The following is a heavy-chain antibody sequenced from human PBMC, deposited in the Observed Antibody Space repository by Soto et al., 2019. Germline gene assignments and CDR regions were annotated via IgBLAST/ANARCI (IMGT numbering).Heavy chain of an antibody. D-gene: IGHD3-22*01. Sequence: GGSLRLSCAASGFTFSSYAMHWVRQAPGKGLEWVAVISYDGSNKYYADSVKGRFTISRDNSKNTLYLQMNSLRAEDTAVYYCARDQPDSSGYIDYWGQGTLVTVSS. CDR2: ISYDGSNK. CDR1: GFTFSSYA. V-gene: IGHV3-30-3*01. CDR3: ARDQPDSSGYIDY. J-gene: IGHJ4*02.